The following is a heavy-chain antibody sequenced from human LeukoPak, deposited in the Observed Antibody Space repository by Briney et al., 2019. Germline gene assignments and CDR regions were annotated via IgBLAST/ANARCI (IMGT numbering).Heavy chain of an antibody. CDR3: ARTGDAFDI. CDR1: GFTFSSYW. Sequence: GGSLRLSCGASGFTFSSYWMHWVRQAPGKGLVWVSRIKSDGSTTTYADSVKGRFTISRDNGKNTLYLQMNSLRAEDTAVYYCARTGDAFDIWGQGTMVTVSS. D-gene: IGHD1-14*01. CDR2: IKSDGSTT. J-gene: IGHJ3*02. V-gene: IGHV3-74*03.